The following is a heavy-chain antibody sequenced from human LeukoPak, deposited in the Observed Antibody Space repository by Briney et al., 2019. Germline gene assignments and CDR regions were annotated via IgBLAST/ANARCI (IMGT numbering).Heavy chain of an antibody. Sequence: GWGVTLSRAARGFRFSGYSMNWVRQAPARGGEGVANIKQDGSEKYYVDSVKGRFTISRDNAKNSLYLQMNSLRAEDTAVYYCARANGWLATGDYFDYWGQGTLVTVSS. CDR3: ARANGWLATGDYFDY. D-gene: IGHD5-12*01. CDR1: GFRFSGYS. CDR2: IKQDGSEK. J-gene: IGHJ4*02. V-gene: IGHV3-7*01.